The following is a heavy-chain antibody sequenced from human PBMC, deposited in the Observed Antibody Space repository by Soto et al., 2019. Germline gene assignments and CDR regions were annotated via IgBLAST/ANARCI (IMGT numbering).Heavy chain of an antibody. V-gene: IGHV1-46*01. D-gene: IGHD1-1*01. J-gene: IGHJ6*02. CDR1: GYTFTSYY. CDR2: INPSGGST. Sequence: QVQLVQSGAEVKKPGASVKVSCKASGYTFTSYYMHWVRQAPGQGLEWMGIINPSGGSTSYAQKFQGRVTMTRDTSTSTVYMERSSLRSEDTAVYYCARVRNSYGMDVWGQGTTVTVSS. CDR3: ARVRNSYGMDV.